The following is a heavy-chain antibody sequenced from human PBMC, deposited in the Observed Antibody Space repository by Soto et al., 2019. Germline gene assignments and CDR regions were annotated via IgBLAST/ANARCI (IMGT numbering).Heavy chain of an antibody. J-gene: IGHJ4*02. V-gene: IGHV4-61*01. CDR2: IYYDGST. CDR1: GGSVSSGNYY. Sequence: SETLSLTCTVSGGSVSSGNYYWSWIRQPPGKGLEWIGNIYYDGSTYYSPSLKSRVTMSADTSKNQFSLKLNSVTAADTAVYYCAGDSGAYQPFDSRGQGTLVSVSS. CDR3: AGDSGAYQPFDS. D-gene: IGHD1-26*01.